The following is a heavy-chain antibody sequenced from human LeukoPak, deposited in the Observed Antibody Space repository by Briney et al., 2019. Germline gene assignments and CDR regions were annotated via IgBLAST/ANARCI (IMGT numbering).Heavy chain of an antibody. J-gene: IGHJ6*02. D-gene: IGHD3-9*01. Sequence: SQTLSLTCAISGDSVSSNSAAWNWIRQSPSRGLEWLGRTYYRSKWYNDYAVSVKSRITINPDTSKNQFSLQLNSVTPEDTAVYYCARALRRYFDWLSPVYYYYGMDVWGQGTTVTVSS. CDR2: TYYRSKWYN. CDR3: ARALRRYFDWLSPVYYYYGMDV. V-gene: IGHV6-1*01. CDR1: GDSVSSNSAA.